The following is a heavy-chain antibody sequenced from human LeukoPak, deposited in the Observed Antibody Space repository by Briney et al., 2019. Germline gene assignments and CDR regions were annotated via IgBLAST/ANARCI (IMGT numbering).Heavy chain of an antibody. Sequence: PSETLSLTCAVYGGSFSGYYWSWIRQPPGMGLEFIGYFHYSGSTNYNPSLKSRVTILVDMSKKQFALRLSSVTAADTAVYYCARLGQPNAFDVWGQGTMVTVSS. J-gene: IGHJ3*01. CDR3: ARLGQPNAFDV. CDR2: FHYSGST. D-gene: IGHD3-16*01. CDR1: GGSFSGYY. V-gene: IGHV4-59*08.